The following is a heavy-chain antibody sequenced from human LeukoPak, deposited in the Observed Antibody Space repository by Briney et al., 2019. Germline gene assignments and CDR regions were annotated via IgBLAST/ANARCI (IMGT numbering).Heavy chain of an antibody. Sequence: GGSLRLSCAASGFTFSSYAMHWVRQAPGKGLEWVAVISYDGSNKYYADSVKGRFTISRDNSNNTLYLQMNSLRAEDTAVYYCARSGLYYYDSSGSWFDPWGQGTLVTVSS. CDR1: GFTFSSYA. CDR3: ARSGLYYYDSSGSWFDP. V-gene: IGHV3-30*04. D-gene: IGHD3-22*01. CDR2: ISYDGSNK. J-gene: IGHJ5*02.